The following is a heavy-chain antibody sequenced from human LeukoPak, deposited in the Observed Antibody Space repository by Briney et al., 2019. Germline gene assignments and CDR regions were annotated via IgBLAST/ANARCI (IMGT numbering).Heavy chain of an antibody. CDR3: ARDER. Sequence: GGSLRLSCAASGFTFSNAWMSWVRQVPGKGLEWVSVIHNDGATYYADSVKGRFTISRDNSKNTLFLQMNSLRAEDTAVYYCARDERWGQGTLVTVSS. CDR2: IHNDGAT. V-gene: IGHV3-66*01. CDR1: GFTFSNAW. J-gene: IGHJ4*02. D-gene: IGHD1-1*01.